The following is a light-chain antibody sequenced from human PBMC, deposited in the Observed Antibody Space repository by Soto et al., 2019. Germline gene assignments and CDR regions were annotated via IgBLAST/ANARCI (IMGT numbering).Light chain of an antibody. Sequence: EIVLTQSPGTLSLSPGERASLSCRASQSVSSTYLAWYQQKPGQAPRLLIYATSTRATGIPDRFSDSGSGTDFTLTISRLEPEDFAVYYCQQYGSSLWTFGQGTKVEIK. CDR1: QSVSSTY. CDR2: ATS. J-gene: IGKJ1*01. CDR3: QQYGSSLWT. V-gene: IGKV3-20*01.